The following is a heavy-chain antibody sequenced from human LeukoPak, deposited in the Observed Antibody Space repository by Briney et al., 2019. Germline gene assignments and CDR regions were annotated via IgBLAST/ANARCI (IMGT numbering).Heavy chain of an antibody. CDR1: GGSFIGYY. CDR2: INHSGST. Sequence: PSETLSLTCAVYGGSFIGYYWIWLRHPPGKGLEGSGEINHSGSTNYNPSLKSRVNISVDPYKNQFSLKLRSVTAADTAVYYCARGRYFDYWGQGTLVPVPS. CDR3: ARGRYFDY. J-gene: IGHJ4*02. V-gene: IGHV4-34*01.